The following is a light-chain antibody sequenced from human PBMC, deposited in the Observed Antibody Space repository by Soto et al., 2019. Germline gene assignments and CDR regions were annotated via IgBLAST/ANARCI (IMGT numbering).Light chain of an antibody. J-gene: IGKJ2*01. CDR1: QSVSSTF. Sequence: EIVLTQSPATLPLSPGERATLSCRASQSVSSTFLAWYQQKPDQAPRLLIYAASSRAAGIPDRFSGSGSGTDFTLTISRLEPEDFAVYYCQQYVSSPYTFGQGTKVDIK. CDR2: AAS. CDR3: QQYVSSPYT. V-gene: IGKV3-20*01.